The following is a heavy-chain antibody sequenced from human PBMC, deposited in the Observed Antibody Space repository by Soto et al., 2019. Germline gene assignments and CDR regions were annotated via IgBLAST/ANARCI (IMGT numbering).Heavy chain of an antibody. Sequence: PSETLSLTCTVSGGSISSYYWSWIRQPPGKGLEWFWYIYYSGSTNYNPSLKSRVTISVDTSKNQFSLKLSSVTAADTAVYYCARDTGYSYGYTGYYYYYGMDVWGQGTTVTVSS. D-gene: IGHD5-18*01. J-gene: IGHJ6*02. V-gene: IGHV4-59*01. CDR1: GGSISSYY. CDR2: IYYSGST. CDR3: ARDTGYSYGYTGYYYYYGMDV.